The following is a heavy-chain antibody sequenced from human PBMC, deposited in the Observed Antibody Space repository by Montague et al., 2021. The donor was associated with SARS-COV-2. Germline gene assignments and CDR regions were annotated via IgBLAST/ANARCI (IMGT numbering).Heavy chain of an antibody. CDR1: GGSFSGHY. Sequence: SETLSLTCAVYGGSFSGHYWSWIRQPPGKGLEWIGEIIHSGSTNYNPSLKSRVTISVDTSKNQFSLKLSSVTAADTAVYYCARGNSHYYGSGSYCAHYYGMDVWGQGTTVTVSS. D-gene: IGHD3-10*01. CDR3: ARGNSHYYGSGSYCAHYYGMDV. CDR2: IIHSGST. V-gene: IGHV4-34*01. J-gene: IGHJ6*02.